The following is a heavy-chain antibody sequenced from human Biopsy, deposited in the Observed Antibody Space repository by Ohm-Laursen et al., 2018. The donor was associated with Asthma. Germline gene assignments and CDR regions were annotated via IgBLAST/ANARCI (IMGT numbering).Heavy chain of an antibody. J-gene: IGHJ4*02. V-gene: IGHV3-30-3*01. Sequence: SLRLSCSASGFTFHNYVMHWVRQAPGKGLEWVAGIFFDGSNKYYADSVKGRFTISRDNSKDTLYLQVNSLRGDDTAVFYCARGKTWGRSYYFDYWGQGTLVTVSS. CDR3: ARGKTWGRSYYFDY. D-gene: IGHD6-6*01. CDR1: GFTFHNYV. CDR2: IFFDGSNK.